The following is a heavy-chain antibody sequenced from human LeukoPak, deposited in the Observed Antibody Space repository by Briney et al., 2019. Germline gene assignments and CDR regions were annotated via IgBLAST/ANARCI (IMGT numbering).Heavy chain of an antibody. CDR1: RGSIDSTNYY. D-gene: IGHD2/OR15-2a*01. J-gene: IGHJ6*03. CDR3: ARILARQFTSFSHSTPYFYYYIDV. CDR2: IFYSGTS. Sequence: SETLSLACSVSRGSIDSTNYYWAWIRQPPGKGLEWIGTIFYSGTSHSNPSLRSRLTMSVDTSRNQFSMNLRSLTAADTAVYYCARILARQFTSFSHSTPYFYYYIDVWGNGTAVSVSS. V-gene: IGHV4-39*07.